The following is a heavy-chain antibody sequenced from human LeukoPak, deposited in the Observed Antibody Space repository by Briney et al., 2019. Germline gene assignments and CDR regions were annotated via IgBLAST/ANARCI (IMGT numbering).Heavy chain of an antibody. J-gene: IGHJ4*02. CDR2: INSDGSST. D-gene: IGHD3-9*01. CDR3: ARALRYFGWLPFDY. Sequence: GGSLRLSCAASGFTFSSYWMHSVRQAPGKGLVWVSRINSDGSSTRYADSVKGRFTISRDNAKNTLYLQMNSLRAEDTAVYYCARALRYFGWLPFDYWGQGTLVTVSS. CDR1: GFTFSSYW. V-gene: IGHV3-74*01.